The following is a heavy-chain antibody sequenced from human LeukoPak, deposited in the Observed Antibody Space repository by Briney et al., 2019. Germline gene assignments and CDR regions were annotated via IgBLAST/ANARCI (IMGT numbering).Heavy chain of an antibody. CDR3: ATYSSSSWGIFDY. J-gene: IGHJ4*02. D-gene: IGHD6-6*01. CDR1: GGSISSSSYY. Sequence: SETLSLTCTVSGGSISSSSYYWGWIRQPPGKGLEWIGSIYYSGSTYYNPSLKSRVTISVGTSKNQFSLKLSSVTAADTAVYYCATYSSSSWGIFDYWGQGTLVTVSS. CDR2: IYYSGST. V-gene: IGHV4-39*01.